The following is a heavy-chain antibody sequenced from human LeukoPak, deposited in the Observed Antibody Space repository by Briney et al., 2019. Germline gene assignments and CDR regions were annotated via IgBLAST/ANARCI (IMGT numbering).Heavy chain of an antibody. Sequence: PGGSLRLSCAASGFTFSRYGMHWVRQAPGKGLERVAFIRYDGSNKNYADSVKGRITISRDNSKNTLYLQMNSLRAEDTAVYYCAKDPRDCSSASCYIAAAGFDYWGQGTLVTVSS. J-gene: IGHJ4*02. V-gene: IGHV3-30*02. CDR3: AKDPRDCSSASCYIAAAGFDY. CDR1: GFTFSRYG. D-gene: IGHD2-2*02. CDR2: IRYDGSNK.